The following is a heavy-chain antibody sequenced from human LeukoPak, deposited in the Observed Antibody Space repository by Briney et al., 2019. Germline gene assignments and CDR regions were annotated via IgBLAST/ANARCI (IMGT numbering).Heavy chain of an antibody. CDR3: ARDRQNSRSWYYFDY. J-gene: IGHJ4*02. Sequence: SVKVSCKASGGTFSSYAISWLRQAPGQGLEWMGGIIPIFGTANYAQKFQGRVTITADESTSTAYMELSSLRSEDTAVYYCARDRQNSRSWYYFDYWGQGTLVTVSS. D-gene: IGHD6-13*01. V-gene: IGHV1-69*13. CDR2: IIPIFGTA. CDR1: GGTFSSYA.